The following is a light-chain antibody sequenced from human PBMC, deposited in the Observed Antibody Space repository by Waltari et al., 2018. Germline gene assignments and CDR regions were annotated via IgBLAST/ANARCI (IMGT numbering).Light chain of an antibody. CDR2: RDT. V-gene: IGLV3-9*01. CDR1: NIGSKN. Sequence: CGGSNIGSKNVNWYQQKPGQAPVLVIYRDTKRPFGIPERFSGSNSENTATLTISSAQVGDESDFYCQLWDSNTAIFGGGTKLTVL. CDR3: QLWDSNTAI. J-gene: IGLJ2*01.